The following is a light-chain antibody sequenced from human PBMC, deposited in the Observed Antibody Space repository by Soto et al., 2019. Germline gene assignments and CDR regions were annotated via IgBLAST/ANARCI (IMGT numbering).Light chain of an antibody. J-gene: IGKJ3*01. CDR3: QQFGLSPRFT. Sequence: VLTQSPGILSLSPGERATLACWASQSVSSSYIAWYQQKPGQAPRLLIYRTSSRATGIPDRFSGSGSGTDFTLTISRLEPEDFAVHYCQQFGLSPRFTFGPGTKVDV. CDR1: QSVSSSY. V-gene: IGKV3-20*01. CDR2: RTS.